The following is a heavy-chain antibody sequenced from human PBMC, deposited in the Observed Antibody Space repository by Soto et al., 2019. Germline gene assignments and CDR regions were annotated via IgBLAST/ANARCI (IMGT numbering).Heavy chain of an antibody. J-gene: IGHJ4*02. CDR1: GGTSTRYA. V-gene: IGHV1-69*06. CDR2: IVPMFGTS. D-gene: IGHD3-3*01. Sequence: QERLVQSGAEVRKPGSSVKVSCKVTGGTSTRYAINWVRQAPGQGLEWMGGIVPMFGTSKYAQKFQGRVKITADTSTTIAYMELRSLRSEDTAVYYCNRGSEYDFSSGYLWGQGTLVSVSS. CDR3: NRGSEYDFSSGYL.